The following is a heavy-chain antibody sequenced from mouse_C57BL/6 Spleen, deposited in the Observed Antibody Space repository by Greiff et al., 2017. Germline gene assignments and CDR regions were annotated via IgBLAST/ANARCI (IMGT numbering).Heavy chain of an antibody. CDR1: GYSFTSYY. D-gene: IGHD1-1*01. Sequence: VQLQQSGPELVKPGASVKISCKASGYSFTSYYIHWVKQRPGQGLEWIGWIYPGSGNTKYNEKFKGKATLTADTSSSTAYMQLSSLTYEDSAVYYCARGGPITTVVAPNAMDYWGQGTSVTVSS. V-gene: IGHV1-66*01. CDR3: ARGGPITTVVAPNAMDY. CDR2: IYPGSGNT. J-gene: IGHJ4*01.